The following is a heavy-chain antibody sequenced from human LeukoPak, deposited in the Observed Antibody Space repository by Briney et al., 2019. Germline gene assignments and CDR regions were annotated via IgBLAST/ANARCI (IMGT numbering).Heavy chain of an antibody. CDR3: ARGTMTTVTYYFDY. V-gene: IGHV4-34*01. Sequence: SETLSLTCAVDGGSFSGYYWSWIRQPPGKGLEWIGEINHSGSTNYNPSLKSRVTISVDTSKNQFSLKLSSVTAADTAVYYCARGTMTTVTYYFDYWGQGTLVTVSS. D-gene: IGHD4-17*01. CDR1: GGSFSGYY. J-gene: IGHJ4*02. CDR2: INHSGST.